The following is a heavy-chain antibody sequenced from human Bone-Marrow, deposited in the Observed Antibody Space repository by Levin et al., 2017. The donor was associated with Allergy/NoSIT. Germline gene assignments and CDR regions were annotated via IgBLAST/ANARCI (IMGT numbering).Heavy chain of an antibody. CDR3: VKGRSSSWYDDDFAV. CDR1: GFRFGDNA. J-gene: IGHJ3*01. D-gene: IGHD6-13*01. V-gene: IGHV3-9*01. CDR2: ISWNSGSR. Sequence: LSLTCAASGFRFGDNAMHWVRQAPGKDPEWVSSISWNSGSRGYADSVRGRFTISRDNARSSLSLQTNSLRPEDTALYYCVKGRSSSWYDDDFAVWGRGTMVTVSS.